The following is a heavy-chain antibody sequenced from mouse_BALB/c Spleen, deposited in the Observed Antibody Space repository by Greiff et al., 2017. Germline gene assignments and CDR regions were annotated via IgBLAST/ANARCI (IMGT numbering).Heavy chain of an antibody. J-gene: IGHJ2*01. D-gene: IGHD1-1*01. CDR1: GFSLTSYG. CDR2: IWAGGST. CDR3: ARVDYGSHYFDY. Sequence: LVAPSQSLSITCTVSGFSLTSYGVHWVRQPPGKGLEWLGVIWAGGSTNYNSALMSRLSISKDNSKSQVFLKMNSLQTDDTAMYYCARVDYGSHYFDYWGQGTTLTVSS. V-gene: IGHV2-9*02.